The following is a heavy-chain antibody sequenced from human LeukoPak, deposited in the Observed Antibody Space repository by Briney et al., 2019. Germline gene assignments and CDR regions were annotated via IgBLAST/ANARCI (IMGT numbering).Heavy chain of an antibody. CDR2: ISAYNGNT. D-gene: IGHD6-19*01. V-gene: IGHV1-18*01. CDR3: ARTPPTYSSAWPDAFDI. CDR1: GYTFTSYG. J-gene: IGHJ3*02. Sequence: ASVKVSCKASGYTFTSYGISWVRQAPGQGLEWMGCISAYNGNTNYAQKFQGRVTITRDTSASTAYMELSSLRSEDTAVYYCARTPPTYSSAWPDAFDIWGQGTMVTVSS.